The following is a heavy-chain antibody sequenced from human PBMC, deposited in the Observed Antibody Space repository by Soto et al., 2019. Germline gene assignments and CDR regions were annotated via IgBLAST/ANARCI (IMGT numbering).Heavy chain of an antibody. CDR2: ISAYNGNT. CDR1: GYTFTSYG. Sequence: QVQLVQSGAEVKKPGASVKVSCKASGYTFTSYGISWVRQAPGHGLEWMGWISAYNGNTNYAQKLQGRVTMTTDTSTSTDYMELRSLRSDDTAVYYCARASSVVVPAAPRSYYYMDVWGKGTTVTVSS. J-gene: IGHJ6*03. CDR3: ARASSVVVPAAPRSYYYMDV. V-gene: IGHV1-18*01. D-gene: IGHD2-2*01.